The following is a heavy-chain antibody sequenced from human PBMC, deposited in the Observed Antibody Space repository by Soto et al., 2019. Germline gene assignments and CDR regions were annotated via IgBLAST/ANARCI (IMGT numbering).Heavy chain of an antibody. J-gene: IGHJ6*03. CDR3: ARESGGATATLDYYYFYMDV. V-gene: IGHV1-2*02. CDR2: INPNGGVT. Sequence: QVQLVQSGAEVKKPGASVTVSCRSSGDTFNDYYIHWVRQAPGQGLEWMGWINPNGGVTKYAQKFQGGVSMTRDTSIRTVYMQLSRLRSDATAVYYCARESGGATATLDYYYFYMDVWGTGTTVTVSS. D-gene: IGHD5-12*01. CDR1: GDTFNDYY.